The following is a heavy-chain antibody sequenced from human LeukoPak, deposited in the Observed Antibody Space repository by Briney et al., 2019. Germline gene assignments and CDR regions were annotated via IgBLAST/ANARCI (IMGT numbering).Heavy chain of an antibody. CDR2: IYSGGST. CDR3: AKRLAMTGTYHFDY. CDR1: GFTFSSYA. D-gene: IGHD6-19*01. J-gene: IGHJ4*02. V-gene: IGHV3-NL1*01. Sequence: GGSLRLSCAASGFTFSSYAMHWVRQAPGKGLEWVSVIYSGGSTYYADSVKGRFTISRDNSKNTLYLQMNSLRAEDTAVYYCAKRLAMTGTYHFDYWGQGTLVTVSS.